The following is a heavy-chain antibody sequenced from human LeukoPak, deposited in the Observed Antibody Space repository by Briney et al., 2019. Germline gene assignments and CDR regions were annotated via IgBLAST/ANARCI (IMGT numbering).Heavy chain of an antibody. CDR3: AKARGFGELLRYFYVMDV. CDR2: IPYDGSNK. Sequence: TGGSLRLSCAASGFTFSSYGMHWVRQAPGKGLEWVAVIPYDGSNKYYADSVKGRFTISRDNSKNTLYLQMNSLRAEDTAVYYCAKARGFGELLRYFYVMDVWGQGTTVTVSS. CDR1: GFTFSSYG. D-gene: IGHD3-10*01. V-gene: IGHV3-30*18. J-gene: IGHJ6*02.